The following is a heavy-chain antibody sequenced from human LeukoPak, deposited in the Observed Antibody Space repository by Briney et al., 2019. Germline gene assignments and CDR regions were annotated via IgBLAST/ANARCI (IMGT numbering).Heavy chain of an antibody. J-gene: IGHJ4*02. V-gene: IGHV4-59*01. D-gene: IGHD5-18*01. CDR2: IYYSGST. CDR1: GGSISSYY. Sequence: SETLSLTCTVSGGSISSYYWSWIRQPPGKGLEWIGYIYYSGSTNYNPSLKSRGTISVDTSKNQFSLRLSSVTAAVTAVCYCARAGYSYGLHFDYWGQGTLVTVSS. CDR3: ARAGYSYGLHFDY.